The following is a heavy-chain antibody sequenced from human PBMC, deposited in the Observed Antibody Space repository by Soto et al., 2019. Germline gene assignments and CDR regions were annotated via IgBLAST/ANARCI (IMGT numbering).Heavy chain of an antibody. V-gene: IGHV1-69*06. CDR1: GGTFSSYA. CDR3: ARDRHSSGLYELIWFDP. CDR2: IIPIFGTA. Sequence: QVQLVQSGAEVKKPGSSVKVSCKASGGTFSSYAISWVRQAPGQGLEWLGGIIPIFGTANYAQKFQGRVTITADKSTSTAYMELSRLRSEDTAVYYCARDRHSSGLYELIWFDPWGQGTLVTVSS. J-gene: IGHJ5*02. D-gene: IGHD6-19*01.